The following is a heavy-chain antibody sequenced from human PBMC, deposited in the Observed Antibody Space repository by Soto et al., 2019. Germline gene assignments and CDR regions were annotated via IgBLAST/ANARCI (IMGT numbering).Heavy chain of an antibody. CDR3: ATDWGRD. D-gene: IGHD3-16*01. V-gene: IGHV3-15*01. Sequence: EVQLVESGGGLVRPGGSLRLSCAASGFTFSNAWMAWVRQATGKGLEWVGRIKRLSDGGITEYAAPVKGRFSISRDDSKTTVHLQMDSLKTEDTAVYYCATDWGRDWGQGTLVTVSS. J-gene: IGHJ4*02. CDR1: GFTFSNAW. CDR2: IKRLSDGGIT.